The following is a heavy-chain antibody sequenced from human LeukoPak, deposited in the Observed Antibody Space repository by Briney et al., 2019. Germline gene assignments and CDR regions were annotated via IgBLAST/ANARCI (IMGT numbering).Heavy chain of an antibody. CDR3: ARVAYYHDSSGYYNWFDP. Sequence: GESLKISCKGSGYSSTSYWIGWVRQMPGKGLEWMGIIYPGDSDTRYSPSFQGQVTISVDKSISTTYLQWSSLKASDTAMYYCARVAYYHDSSGYYNWFDPWGQGTLVTVSS. V-gene: IGHV5-51*01. J-gene: IGHJ5*02. CDR2: IYPGDSDT. D-gene: IGHD3-22*01. CDR1: GYSSTSYW.